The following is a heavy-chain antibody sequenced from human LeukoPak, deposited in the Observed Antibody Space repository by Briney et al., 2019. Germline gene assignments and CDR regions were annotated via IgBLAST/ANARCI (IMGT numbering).Heavy chain of an antibody. CDR2: ISAYNGNT. D-gene: IGHD6-6*01. V-gene: IGHV1-18*01. Sequence: ASVKVSCKASGYTFTSYGISWVRQAPGQGLEWMGWISAYNGNTNYAQKLQGRVTMTTDTSTSTAYMELRSLRSDDTAVYYCAKDRHGSSPYHFDYWGQGTLVTVSS. CDR1: GYTFTSYG. CDR3: AKDRHGSSPYHFDY. J-gene: IGHJ4*02.